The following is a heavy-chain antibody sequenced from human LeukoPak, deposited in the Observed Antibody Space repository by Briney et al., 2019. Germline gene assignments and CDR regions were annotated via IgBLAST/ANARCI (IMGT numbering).Heavy chain of an antibody. CDR3: ARQGNSNVLRFLEWLFHDAFDI. CDR2: INYSGST. V-gene: IGHV4-39*01. Sequence: SETLSLTCTVSGGSISSSSYYWGWIRQPPGKGLEWIGSINYSGSTYYNPSLKSRVTISVDTSKNQFSLKLSSVTAADTAVYYCARQGNSNVLRFLEWLFHDAFDIWGQGTMVTVSS. D-gene: IGHD3-3*01. CDR1: GGSISSSSYY. J-gene: IGHJ3*02.